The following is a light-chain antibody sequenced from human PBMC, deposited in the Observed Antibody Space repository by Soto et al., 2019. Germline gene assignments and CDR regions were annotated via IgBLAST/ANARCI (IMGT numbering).Light chain of an antibody. CDR2: GAS. CDR3: QQYNNWWT. Sequence: EIVMTQSPATLSVSPGERATLSCRASQSINSNLAWYQQKPGQTPRLLIYGASTGATGIPARFSGSGSGTDFTLTISSLQSEDFAVYYCQQYNNWWTFGQGTKVEI. J-gene: IGKJ1*01. CDR1: QSINSN. V-gene: IGKV3-15*01.